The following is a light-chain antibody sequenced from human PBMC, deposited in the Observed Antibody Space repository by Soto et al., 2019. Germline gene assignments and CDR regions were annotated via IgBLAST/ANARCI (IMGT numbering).Light chain of an antibody. J-gene: IGLJ2*01. CDR3: CSYAGSFLWV. Sequence: QSVLTQPASVSGSPGQSITISCTGTSSDVGAYNLVSWYQQHPGEAPKLMIYEGTKWPSGVSNRFSGSKSGNTASLTISGLQAEDEADYYCCSYAGSFLWVFGGGTQLTVL. CDR2: EGT. CDR1: SSDVGAYNL. V-gene: IGLV2-23*01.